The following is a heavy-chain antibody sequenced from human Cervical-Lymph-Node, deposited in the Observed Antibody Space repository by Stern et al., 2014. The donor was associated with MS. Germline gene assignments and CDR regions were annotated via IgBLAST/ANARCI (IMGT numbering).Heavy chain of an antibody. V-gene: IGHV1-18*01. J-gene: IGHJ3*02. CDR2: ISAYNDNT. CDR3: ARGLLGSENAFDI. CDR1: GYTFTSYG. D-gene: IGHD2-15*01. Sequence: VQLEQSGAEVKKPGASVKVSCNASGYTFTSYGFSWVRQAPGQGFERMGWISAYNDNTNYALKLQDRVTLTADTSTSTAYMELRSLRSDDTAVYYCARGLLGSENAFDIWGQGTMVTVSS.